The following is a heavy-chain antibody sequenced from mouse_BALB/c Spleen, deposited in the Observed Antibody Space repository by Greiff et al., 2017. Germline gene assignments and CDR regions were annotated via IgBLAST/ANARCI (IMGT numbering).Heavy chain of an antibody. CDR1: GYAFSSYW. Sequence: QVQLKESGAELVRPGSSVKISCKASGYAFSSYWMNWVKQRPGQGLEWIGQIYPGDGDTNYNGKFKGKATLTADKSSSTAYMQLSSLTSEDSAVYFCARGGLHWYFDVWGAGTTVTVSS. CDR2: IYPGDGDT. CDR3: ARGGLHWYFDV. V-gene: IGHV1-80*01. J-gene: IGHJ1*01. D-gene: IGHD6-1*01.